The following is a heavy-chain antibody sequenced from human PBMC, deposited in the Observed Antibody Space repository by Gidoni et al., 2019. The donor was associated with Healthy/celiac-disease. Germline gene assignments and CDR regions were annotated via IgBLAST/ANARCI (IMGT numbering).Heavy chain of an antibody. J-gene: IGHJ4*02. Sequence: QVQLVESGGGVVQPGGSLRLSCAASGFTFSSYGMHWVRQAPGKGLEWVAFIRYDGSNKYYADSVKGRFTISRDNSKNTLYLQMNSLRAEDTAVYYCAKDEPYEGRGFDYWGQGTLVTVSS. CDR3: AKDEPYEGRGFDY. V-gene: IGHV3-30*02. CDR2: IRYDGSNK. D-gene: IGHD3-3*01. CDR1: GFTFSSYG.